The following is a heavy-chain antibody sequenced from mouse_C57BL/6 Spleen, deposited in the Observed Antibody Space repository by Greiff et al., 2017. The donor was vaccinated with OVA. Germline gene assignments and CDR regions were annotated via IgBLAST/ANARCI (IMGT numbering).Heavy chain of an antibody. Sequence: EVKLMESGAELVKPGASVKLSCTASGFNIKDYYMHWVKQRTEQGLEWIGRIDPEDGETKYAPTFQGKATITADNYNNKAYLQLSSLTAEDTAVYYCARSVLRRGDYYAMDYWGQGTSVTVSS. CDR1: GFNIKDYY. CDR2: IDPEDGET. J-gene: IGHJ4*01. D-gene: IGHD2-4*01. CDR3: ARSVLRRGDYYAMDY. V-gene: IGHV14-2*01.